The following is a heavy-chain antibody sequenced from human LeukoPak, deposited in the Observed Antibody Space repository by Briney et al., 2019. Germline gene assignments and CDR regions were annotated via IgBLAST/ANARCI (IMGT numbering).Heavy chain of an antibody. D-gene: IGHD4-17*01. CDR3: ARADYGDYGPGAFDI. CDR1: GYTFTVYY. V-gene: IGHV1-2*06. J-gene: IGHJ3*02. Sequence: ASVKVSCKASGYTFTVYYMDWVRQAPGQGLEWMGRINPNSGGTTYAQKFQGRVTMTRDTSLSTAYMELSRLRSDDTAVYYCARADYGDYGPGAFDIWGQGTMVTVSS. CDR2: INPNSGGT.